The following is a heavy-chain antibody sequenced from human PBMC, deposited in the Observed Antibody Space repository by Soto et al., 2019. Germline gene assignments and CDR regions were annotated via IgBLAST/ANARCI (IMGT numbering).Heavy chain of an antibody. Sequence: QITLKESGPTLVKPTQTLTLTCTFSGFSLSTSGVGVGWIRQPPGKALEWLALISWDDDKRYSPSLKSRLTINKAISKNQVDLTMTNMDPVDTATYYCALATAERWLQCWYYFYYWGQGTLVTVSS. D-gene: IGHD5-12*01. CDR1: GFSLSTSGVG. V-gene: IGHV2-5*02. J-gene: IGHJ4*02. CDR2: ISWDDDK. CDR3: ALATAERWLQCWYYFYY.